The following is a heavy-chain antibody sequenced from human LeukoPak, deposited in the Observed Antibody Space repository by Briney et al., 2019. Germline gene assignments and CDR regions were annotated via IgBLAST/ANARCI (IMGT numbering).Heavy chain of an antibody. Sequence: GGSLRLSCAASGFTFSSYWMSWVRQAPGKGLEWVANIKQDGSEKFYVDSVKGRFTISRDNAKNSLYLQMNSLRAEDTAVYYCARARARWLQNFDYWGQGTLVTVSS. CDR3: ARARARWLQNFDY. CDR2: IKQDGSEK. J-gene: IGHJ4*02. V-gene: IGHV3-7*01. CDR1: GFTFSSYW. D-gene: IGHD5-24*01.